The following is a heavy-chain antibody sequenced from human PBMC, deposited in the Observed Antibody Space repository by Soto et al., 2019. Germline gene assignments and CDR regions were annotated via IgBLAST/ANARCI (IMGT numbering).Heavy chain of an antibody. CDR3: ARGDGYYFDY. Sequence: PSETLSLTCSVSGGSISNSRDYWGWIRQPPGKGLEWIATIYYSGKTNYNPSLKSRVTISVDTSKNQFSLKLSSVTAADTAVYYCARGDGYYFDYWGQGTLVTVSS. J-gene: IGHJ4*02. CDR1: GGSISNSRDY. V-gene: IGHV4-39*07. D-gene: IGHD3-10*01. CDR2: IYYSGKT.